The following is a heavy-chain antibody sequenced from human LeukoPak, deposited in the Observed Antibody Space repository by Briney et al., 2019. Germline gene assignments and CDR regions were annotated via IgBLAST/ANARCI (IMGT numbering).Heavy chain of an antibody. V-gene: IGHV3-23*01. D-gene: IGHD3-22*01. Sequence: PGGSLRLSCAASGFTFSSYAMSWVRQAPGKGLEWVSAISGSGGSTYYADSVKGRFTMSREDAKNSVHLQMNTLRAGDTAVYYCARGVSYYYDNSGHPGWYFDLWGRGTLVTVSS. CDR2: ISGSGGST. CDR3: ARGVSYYYDNSGHPGWYFDL. CDR1: GFTFSSYA. J-gene: IGHJ2*01.